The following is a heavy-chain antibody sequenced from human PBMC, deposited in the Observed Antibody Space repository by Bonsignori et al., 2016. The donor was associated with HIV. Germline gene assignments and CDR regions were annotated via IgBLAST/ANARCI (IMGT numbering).Heavy chain of an antibody. D-gene: IGHD3-16*02. J-gene: IGHJ4*02. Sequence: WIRQPPGKGLEWAAVISYDGSNEYYADSVKGRFTISRDNSKNTLYLQMNSLRAEDTAVYYCAKEEGDYIWGSYRLDYWGQGTLVTVSS. CDR3: AKEEGDYIWGSYRLDY. CDR2: ISYDGSNE. V-gene: IGHV3-30*18.